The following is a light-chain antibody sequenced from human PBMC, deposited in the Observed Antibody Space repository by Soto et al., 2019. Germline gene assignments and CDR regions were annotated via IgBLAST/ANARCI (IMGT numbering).Light chain of an antibody. J-gene: IGLJ2*01. Sequence: QSALTQPASVSGSPGQSITISCNGTSSDVGAYNYVSWYQQHPGKAPKLMIYEVTNRPSGVSNRFSGSKSGNTASLTISGLPAEDDADYYCSSFASSSTLVLFGGGAKLTVL. CDR2: EVT. CDR3: SSFASSSTLVL. V-gene: IGLV2-14*01. CDR1: SSDVGAYNY.